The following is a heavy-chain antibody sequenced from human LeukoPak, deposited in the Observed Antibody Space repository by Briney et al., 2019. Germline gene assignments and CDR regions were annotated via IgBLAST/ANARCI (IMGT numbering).Heavy chain of an antibody. CDR2: IYYSGST. J-gene: IGHJ4*02. V-gene: IGHV4-59*08. CDR1: GGSISSYY. CDR3: ARRYCSSTSCPPYFDY. D-gene: IGHD2-2*01. Sequence: SETLSLTCTVSGGSISSYYWSWIRQPPGKGLEWIGYIYYSGSTNYNPSLKSRVTISVGTSKNQFSLKLSSVTAADTAVYYCARRYCSSTSCPPYFDYWGQGTLVTVSS.